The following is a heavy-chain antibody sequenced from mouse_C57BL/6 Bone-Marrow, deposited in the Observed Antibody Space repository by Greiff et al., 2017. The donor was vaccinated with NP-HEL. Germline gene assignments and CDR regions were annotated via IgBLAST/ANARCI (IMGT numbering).Heavy chain of an antibody. D-gene: IGHD1-1*01. CDR3: AREATVGAY. J-gene: IGHJ3*01. CDR2: ISYDGSN. V-gene: IGHV3-6*01. Sequence: EVQLQQSGPGLVKPSQSLSLTCSVTGYSITSGYYWNWIRQSPGNKLEWMGYISYDGSNNYNPSLKNRISITRDTSKNQFFLKLNSVTTEDTATYYCAREATVGAYWGQGTLVTVSA. CDR1: GYSITSGYY.